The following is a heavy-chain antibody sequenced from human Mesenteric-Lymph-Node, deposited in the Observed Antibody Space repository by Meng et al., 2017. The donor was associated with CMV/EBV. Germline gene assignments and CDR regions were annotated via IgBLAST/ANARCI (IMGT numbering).Heavy chain of an antibody. J-gene: IGHJ4*02. CDR3: ARGPSYPSGWYIND. CDR1: GFTFSSFA. V-gene: IGHV3-23*01. CDR2: ISGSGTTT. Sequence: GGSLRLSCAASGFTFSSFAMNWVRQAPGKGLEWISTISGSGTTTYYADSVKGRFTISRDNSKETLHLQMNSLRAEDTALYYCARGPSYPSGWYINDWGQGILVTVSS. D-gene: IGHD6-19*01.